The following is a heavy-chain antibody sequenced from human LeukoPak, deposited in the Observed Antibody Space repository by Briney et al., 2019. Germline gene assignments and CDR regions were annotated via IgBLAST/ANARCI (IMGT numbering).Heavy chain of an antibody. CDR2: VYHSGST. J-gene: IGHJ5*02. CDR3: ARGPAYCGGHCP. V-gene: IGHV4-30-2*01. Sequence: PSQTLSLTCTVSGASISTGGYYWSWIRQPPGKGLEWIGCVYHSGSTYYNPSLKTRVTISVDRSKNQLSLNLSSVTAADTALYYCARGPAYCGGHCPWGQGTLVTVSS. D-gene: IGHD2-21*01. CDR1: GASISTGGYY.